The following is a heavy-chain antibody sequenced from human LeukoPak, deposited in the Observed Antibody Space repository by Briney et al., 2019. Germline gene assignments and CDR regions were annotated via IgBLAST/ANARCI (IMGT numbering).Heavy chain of an antibody. CDR2: IKSKTDGGTT. CDR3: TTYRITIFGAFDV. CDR1: GFTFSNAW. J-gene: IGHJ6*04. V-gene: IGHV3-15*01. Sequence: GGSLRLSCAASGFTFSNAWMSWVRQAPGKGLEWVGRIKSKTDGGTTDYAAPVKGRFTISRDDSKNTLYLQMNSLKTEDTAVYYCTTYRITIFGAFDVWGKGTTVTVSS. D-gene: IGHD3-3*01.